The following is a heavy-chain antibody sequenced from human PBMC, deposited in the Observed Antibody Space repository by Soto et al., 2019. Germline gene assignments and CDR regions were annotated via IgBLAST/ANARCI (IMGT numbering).Heavy chain of an antibody. CDR1: GFTFDDYA. V-gene: IGHV3-9*01. CDR2: INWNSGSI. D-gene: IGHD6-13*01. J-gene: IGHJ1*01. Sequence: GGSLRLSCGASGFTFDDYAMHWFRQVPGKGLEWVSGINWNSGSIGYGDSVKGRFAISRDNAKNSLHLQMNSLSAEDTAFYYCVKDESINWYSGHFRHWGQGTLVTVS. CDR3: VKDESINWYSGHFRH.